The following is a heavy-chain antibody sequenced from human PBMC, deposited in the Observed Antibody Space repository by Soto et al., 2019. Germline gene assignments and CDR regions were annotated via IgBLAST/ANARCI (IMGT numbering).Heavy chain of an antibody. J-gene: IGHJ3*02. CDR3: ARVRTTVVTDAFDI. V-gene: IGHV3-21*01. CDR1: GFTFSSYS. Sequence: GGSLRLSCTASGFTFSSYSMNWVRQAPGKGLEWVSSISSSSSYIYYADSVKGRFTISRDNAKNSLYLQMNSLRAEDTAVYYFARVRTTVVTDAFDIWGQGTMVTVSS. CDR2: ISSSSSYI. D-gene: IGHD4-17*01.